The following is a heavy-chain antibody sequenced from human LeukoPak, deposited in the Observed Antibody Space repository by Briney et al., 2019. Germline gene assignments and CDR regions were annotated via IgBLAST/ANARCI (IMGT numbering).Heavy chain of an antibody. CDR1: GGSISSSSYY. CDR2: IYYSGST. CDR3: ARGGPDPTYYDFWSGQNWFDP. J-gene: IGHJ5*02. V-gene: IGHV4-39*01. Sequence: SETLSLTCTVSGGSISSSSYYWGWIRQPPGKGLEWIGSIYYSGSTYYNPSLKSRVTISVDTSKNQFSLKLSSVTAADTAVYYCARGGPDPTYYDFWSGQNWFDPWGQGTLVTVS. D-gene: IGHD3-3*01.